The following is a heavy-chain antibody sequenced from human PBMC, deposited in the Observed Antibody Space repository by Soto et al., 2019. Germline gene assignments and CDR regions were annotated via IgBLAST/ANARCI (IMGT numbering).Heavy chain of an antibody. J-gene: IGHJ5*02. D-gene: IGHD3-9*01. CDR1: GTTFDSFT. CDR2: FVPMFGSA. Sequence: QVLLVQSGAEVKNPGSSVKVSCKPSGTTFDSFTFNWVRQAPGQGLEWMGGFVPMFGSASIAQRFQGRVRITADASTGTGYMELSDLRSEDMAIYYCAREDDTTGHYSWFDPWGPGTLVTVSS. CDR3: AREDDTTGHYSWFDP. V-gene: IGHV1-69*01.